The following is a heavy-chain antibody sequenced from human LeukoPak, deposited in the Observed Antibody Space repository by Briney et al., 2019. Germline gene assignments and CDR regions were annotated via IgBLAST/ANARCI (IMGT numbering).Heavy chain of an antibody. D-gene: IGHD5-24*01. Sequence: GESLKISCKGSGYSFTSYWIGWVRQMPGKGLEWMGIIYPGDSDTRYSPSFQGQVTISADKSISTAYLQWSSLKASDTAMYYCARTVIGGGYNWEPYFDYWGQGTLVTVSS. V-gene: IGHV5-51*01. CDR3: ARTVIGGGYNWEPYFDY. CDR1: GYSFTSYW. CDR2: IYPGDSDT. J-gene: IGHJ4*02.